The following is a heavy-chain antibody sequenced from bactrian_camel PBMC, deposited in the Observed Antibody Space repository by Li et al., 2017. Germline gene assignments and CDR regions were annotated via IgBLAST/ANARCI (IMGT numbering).Heavy chain of an antibody. CDR2: IYTRQSTT. J-gene: IGHJ4*01. CDR1: GYTQPTN. Sequence: HVQLVESGGGSVQSGGSLTLSCAASGYTQPTNMAWFRQAPGKEREGVATIYTRQSTTYYTNSVKGRFTISYDSANNTLYLQMNSLKSEDTALYYCATEGSVVTTLLPALANWGQGTQVTVS. CDR3: ATEGSVVTTLLPALAN. D-gene: IGHD2*01. V-gene: IGHV3S1*01.